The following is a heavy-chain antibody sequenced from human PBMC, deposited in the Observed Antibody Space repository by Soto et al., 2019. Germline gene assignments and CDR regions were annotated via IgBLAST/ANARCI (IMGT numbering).Heavy chain of an antibody. Sequence: ASVKVSCKASGYTFTSYGISWVRQAPGQGLEWMGWISAYNGNTNYAQKLQGRVTMTTDTSTSTAYMELRSLRSDDTAVYYCARGVVAARRLSASPDYWGQGTLGTVSS. CDR3: ARGVVAARRLSASPDY. D-gene: IGHD2-15*01. CDR1: GYTFTSYG. CDR2: ISAYNGNT. J-gene: IGHJ4*02. V-gene: IGHV1-18*01.